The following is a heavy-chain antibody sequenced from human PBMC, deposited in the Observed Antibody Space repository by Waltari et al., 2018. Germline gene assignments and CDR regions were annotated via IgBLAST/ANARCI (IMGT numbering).Heavy chain of an antibody. CDR1: GFTFDDYG. CDR2: INWNGGST. CDR3: ARDRPRYQYYYYGMDV. J-gene: IGHJ6*02. V-gene: IGHV3-20*04. D-gene: IGHD2-2*01. Sequence: EVQLVESGGGVVRPGGSLGLSCAASGFTFDDYGMSWVRPAPGKGLEWVSGINWNGGSTGYADSVKGRFTISRDNAKNSLYLQMNSLRAEDTALYYCARDRPRYQYYYYGMDVWGQGTTVTVSS.